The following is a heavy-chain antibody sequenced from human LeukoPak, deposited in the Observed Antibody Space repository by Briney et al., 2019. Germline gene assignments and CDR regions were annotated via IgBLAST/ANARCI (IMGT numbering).Heavy chain of an antibody. CDR3: AKCPHASGWLFDY. D-gene: IGHD6-19*01. Sequence: GGSLRLSCAASGFSFSNYVMQWVRQVPGKGLEWVSGISGSGGSTHYTDSVKGRFTISRDNSRNTLYLQMNSLRAEDTAVYYCAKCPHASGWLFDYWGQGTLVSVSS. V-gene: IGHV3-23*01. J-gene: IGHJ4*02. CDR1: GFSFSNYV. CDR2: ISGSGGST.